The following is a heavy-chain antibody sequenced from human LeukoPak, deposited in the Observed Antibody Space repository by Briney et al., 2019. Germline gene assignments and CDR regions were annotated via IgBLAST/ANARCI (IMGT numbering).Heavy chain of an antibody. Sequence: PSETLSLTCTVSGGSISSSSYYWGWIRQPPGKGLEWIGSIYYSGSTYYNPSLKSRVTISVDTSKNQFSLKLSSVTAADTAVYYCAGETLTTSRWFGPWGQGTLVTVSS. J-gene: IGHJ5*02. D-gene: IGHD4-17*01. CDR2: IYYSGST. CDR1: GGSISSSSYY. CDR3: AGETLTTSRWFGP. V-gene: IGHV4-39*07.